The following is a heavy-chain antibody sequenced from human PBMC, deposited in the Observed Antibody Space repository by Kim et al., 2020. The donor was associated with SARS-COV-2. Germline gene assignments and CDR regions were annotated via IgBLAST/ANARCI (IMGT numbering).Heavy chain of an antibody. J-gene: IGHJ6*02. V-gene: IGHV3-11*06. CDR3: ARDKTAMVRGTKTYYGMDV. D-gene: IGHD3-10*01. Sequence: RFTISRDNAKNSLYLQMNSLRAEDTAVYYCARDKTAMVRGTKTYYGMDVWGQGTTVTVSS.